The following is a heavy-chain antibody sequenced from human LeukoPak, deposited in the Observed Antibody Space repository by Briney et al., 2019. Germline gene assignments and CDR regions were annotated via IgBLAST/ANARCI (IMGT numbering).Heavy chain of an antibody. CDR1: GFTVSSNY. CDR2: IYSGGST. J-gene: IGHJ3*02. V-gene: IGHV3-53*01. D-gene: IGHD2-15*01. CDR3: AVCSGGSCLDAFDI. Sequence: PWGSLRLSCAASGFTVSSNYMSWVRQAPGKGLEWVSVIYSGGSTYYADSVKGRFTISRDNSKNTLYLQMNSLRAEDTAVYYCAVCSGGSCLDAFDIWGQGTMVTVSS.